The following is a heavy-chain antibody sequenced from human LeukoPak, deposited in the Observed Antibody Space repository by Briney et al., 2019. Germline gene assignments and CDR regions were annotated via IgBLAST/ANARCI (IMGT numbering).Heavy chain of an antibody. CDR1: GFTFSSYW. J-gene: IGHJ4*02. CDR2: IKQDGSER. Sequence: PGGSLRLSCAASGFTFSSYWMTWVRQAPGKGLEWVANIKQDGSERNYLDSVKGRFTISRDNAKNSLYLQMNSLRAEDTAAYYCARLPGTSHFDYWGQGTLVTVSS. CDR3: ARLPGTSHFDY. D-gene: IGHD1-14*01. V-gene: IGHV3-7*01.